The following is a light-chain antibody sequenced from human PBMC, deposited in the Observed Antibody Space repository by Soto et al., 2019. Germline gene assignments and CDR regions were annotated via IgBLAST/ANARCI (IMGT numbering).Light chain of an antibody. Sequence: QSALTQPASVSGSPGQSITISCTGTSSDIASYKFVSWFQHHPGKAPKLLIYEVNNRPSGISNRFSSSKSGNTASLTISGLQPEDEANYFCSSATNTDTLVVFGGGTKLTVL. CDR1: SSDIASYKF. V-gene: IGLV2-14*01. CDR3: SSATNTDTLVV. CDR2: EVN. J-gene: IGLJ2*01.